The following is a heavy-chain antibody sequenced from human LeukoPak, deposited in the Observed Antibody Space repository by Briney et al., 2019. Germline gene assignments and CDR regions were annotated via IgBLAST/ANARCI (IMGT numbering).Heavy chain of an antibody. CDR3: AKLGGQEIYNYYVGV. D-gene: IGHD3-16*01. Sequence: GGSLRLSCAASGFNFNRYAMSWVRQAPGKGLEWVSGIFDNGDTTYHANSVKGRFTISRDNSKNTLYLQMHSLRAEDTAVYYCAKLGGQEIYNYYVGVWGKGTTVAVSS. V-gene: IGHV3-23*01. J-gene: IGHJ6*03. CDR1: GFNFNRYA. CDR2: IFDNGDTT.